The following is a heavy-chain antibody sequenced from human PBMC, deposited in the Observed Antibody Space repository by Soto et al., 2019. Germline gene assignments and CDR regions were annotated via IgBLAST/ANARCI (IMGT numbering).Heavy chain of an antibody. CDR1: GFTFSSYA. D-gene: IGHD3-9*01. V-gene: IGHV3-23*01. Sequence: PGGSLRLSCAAPGFTFSSYAMSWVRQAPGKGLEWVSATSGSGGSTYYADSVKGRLTISRDNSKNTLYLQMNSLRAEDTAVYYCAKSYDILTGPPVSWGQGTLVTVSS. CDR2: TSGSGGST. J-gene: IGHJ4*02. CDR3: AKSYDILTGPPVS.